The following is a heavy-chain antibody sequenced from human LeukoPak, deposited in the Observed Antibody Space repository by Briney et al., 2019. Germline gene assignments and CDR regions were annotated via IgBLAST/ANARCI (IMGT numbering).Heavy chain of an antibody. D-gene: IGHD5-12*01. CDR2: IIGSSGST. CDR1: GFSFNNYV. V-gene: IGHV3-23*01. Sequence: LTGGSLRFSCVASGFSFNNYVMNWVRQAPGKGLEWVSLIIGSSGSTFYADSVKGRLTISRDKSKNTLYLQMNSLRAEDTAVYYCAKGAYDYIEIAYFDYWGQGSLVTVPS. CDR3: AKGAYDYIEIAYFDY. J-gene: IGHJ4*02.